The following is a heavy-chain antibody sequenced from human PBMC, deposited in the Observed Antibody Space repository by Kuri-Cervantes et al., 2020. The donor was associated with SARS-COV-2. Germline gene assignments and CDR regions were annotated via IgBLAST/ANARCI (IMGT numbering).Heavy chain of an antibody. V-gene: IGHV4-61*01. J-gene: IGHJ5*02. CDR3: ARSSSGYYYVDNWFDP. CDR2: IYYSEST. Sequence: ESLKISCTVSGGSVSSGSYYWSWIRQPPGKGLEWIGYIYYSESTNYNPSLKSRVTISVDTSKNQFSLKLSSVTAADTAVYYCARSSSGYYYVDNWFDPWGQGTLVTVSS. D-gene: IGHD3-22*01. CDR1: GGSVSSGSYY.